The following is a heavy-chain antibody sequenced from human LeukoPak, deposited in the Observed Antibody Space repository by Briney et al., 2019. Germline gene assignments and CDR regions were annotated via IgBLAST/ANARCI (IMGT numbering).Heavy chain of an antibody. CDR1: GYTFTGYY. V-gene: IGHV1-2*02. CDR2: INPNSGGT. Sequence: ASVKVSCKASGYTFTGYYMHWVRQAPGQGLEWMGWINPNSGGTNYAQKFQGRVTMTRDTSISTAYMELSRLRSDDTAVYYCARDQAYCSSTSCRCYFDYWGQGTLVTVSS. J-gene: IGHJ4*02. CDR3: ARDQAYCSSTSCRCYFDY. D-gene: IGHD2-2*01.